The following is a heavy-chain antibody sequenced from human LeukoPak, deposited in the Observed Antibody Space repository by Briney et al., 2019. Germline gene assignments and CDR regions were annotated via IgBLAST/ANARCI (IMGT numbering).Heavy chain of an antibody. CDR1: GSRFISYW. CDR2: IYVVDSDT. V-gene: IGHV5-51*01. CDR3: ARDGMPGDGLTGPPFDA. Sequence: GESLNISCKASGSRFISYWIGWVRQMHGKGLEGLGIIYVVDSDTRYSTSFKAQSTISVAKSTTTSNLQWSSLKASARAMYSCARDGMPGDGLTGPPFDAWGQGTLVTVSS. D-gene: IGHD3-9*01. J-gene: IGHJ4*02.